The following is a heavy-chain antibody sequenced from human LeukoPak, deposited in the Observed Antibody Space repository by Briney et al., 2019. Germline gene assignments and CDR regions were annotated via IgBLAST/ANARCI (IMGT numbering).Heavy chain of an antibody. J-gene: IGHJ3*02. CDR1: GGSISSDDYY. CDR3: ASYGGNEGVAFDI. V-gene: IGHV4-30-4*01. D-gene: IGHD4-23*01. CDR2: IFYSGST. Sequence: SQTLSLTCTVSGGSISSDDYYWSWIRQPPGKGLEWIGYIFYSGSTYYNPSLKSRVTISVDRSKNQFSLKLSSVTAADTAVYYCASYGGNEGVAFDIWGQGTMVTVSS.